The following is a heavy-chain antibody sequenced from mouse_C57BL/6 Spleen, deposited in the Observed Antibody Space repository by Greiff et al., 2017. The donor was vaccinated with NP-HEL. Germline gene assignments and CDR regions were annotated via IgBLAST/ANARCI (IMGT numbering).Heavy chain of an antibody. V-gene: IGHV1-18*01. CDR3: ARDSYYVGGYYLDY. Sequence: VQLQQSGPELVKPGASVKIPCKASGYTFTDYNMDWVKQSNGKSLEWIGDINPNNGGTIYNQKFKGKATLTVDKSSSTAYMELRSLTSEDTAVDYYARDSYYVGGYYLDYWGQGTTLTVAS. CDR2: INPNNGGT. J-gene: IGHJ2*01. CDR1: GYTFTDYN. D-gene: IGHD2-12*01.